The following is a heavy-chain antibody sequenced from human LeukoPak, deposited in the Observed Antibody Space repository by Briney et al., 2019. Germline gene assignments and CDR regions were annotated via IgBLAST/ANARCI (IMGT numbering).Heavy chain of an antibody. CDR2: IIPILGIA. CDR1: GGAFSSYA. CDR3: AGDPRYYYGSGSSDFDY. Sequence: SVKVSCEASGGAFSSYAISWVRQAPGQGLEWMGRIIPILGIANYAQKFQGRVTITADKSTSTAYMELSSLRSEDTAVYYCAGDPRYYYGSGSSDFDYWGQGTLVTVSS. D-gene: IGHD3-10*01. J-gene: IGHJ4*02. V-gene: IGHV1-69*04.